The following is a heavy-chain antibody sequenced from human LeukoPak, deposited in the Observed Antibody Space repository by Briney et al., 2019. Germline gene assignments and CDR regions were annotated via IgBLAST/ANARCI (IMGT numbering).Heavy chain of an antibody. Sequence: GGSLRLSCEASGFTFGSLAMYWVRQAPGKGLDWIAGIFGSGGSPHYADSVTGRFHISRDNSKNTVYLQINSLTAEDTAGYYCGKTTAGYSSGQKPAWPVDYWGQGTLVTVSS. V-gene: IGHV3-23*01. CDR2: IFGSGGSP. CDR1: GFTFGSLA. CDR3: GKTTAGYSSGQKPAWPVDY. J-gene: IGHJ4*02. D-gene: IGHD5-18*01.